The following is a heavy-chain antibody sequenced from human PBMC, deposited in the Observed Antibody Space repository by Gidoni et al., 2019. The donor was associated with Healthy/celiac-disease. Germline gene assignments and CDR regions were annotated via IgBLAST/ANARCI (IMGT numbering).Heavy chain of an antibody. V-gene: IGHV4-34*01. Sequence: QVQLQQWGAGLLKPSETLSLTCAVSGGSFSGYYWSWIRQPPGKGLEWIGEINHSGSTNYNPSLKSRVTISVDTSKNQFSLKLSSVTAADTAVYYCASRDIVVVPAADAKGGWFDPWGQGTLVTVSS. CDR1: GGSFSGYY. J-gene: IGHJ5*02. CDR2: INHSGST. CDR3: ASRDIVVVPAADAKGGWFDP. D-gene: IGHD2-2*01.